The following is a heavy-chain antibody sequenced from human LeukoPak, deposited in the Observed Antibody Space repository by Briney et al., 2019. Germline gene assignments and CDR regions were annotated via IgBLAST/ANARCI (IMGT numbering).Heavy chain of an antibody. D-gene: IGHD2-15*01. CDR3: AREPGGRYCSGGSCYSGAFDI. Sequence: ASVKVSCEASGYTFTGYYMHWVRQAPGQGLEWMGRIDPNSGGTNYAQKFQGRVTMTRDTPISTAYMELSRLRSDDTAVYYCAREPGGRYCSGGSCYSGAFDIWGQGTMVTVSS. V-gene: IGHV1-2*06. CDR1: GYTFTGYY. CDR2: IDPNSGGT. J-gene: IGHJ3*02.